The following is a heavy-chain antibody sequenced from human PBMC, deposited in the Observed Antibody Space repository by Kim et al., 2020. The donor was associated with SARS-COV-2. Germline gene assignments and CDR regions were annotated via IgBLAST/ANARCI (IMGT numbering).Heavy chain of an antibody. CDR2: IYYSGST. Sequence: SETLSLTCTVSGGSISSYYWSWIRQPPGKGLEWIGYIYYSGSTNYNPSLKSRVTISVDTSKNQFSLKLSSVTAADTAVYYCARQIYVAGWFDPWGQGTLV. CDR3: ARQIYVAGWFDP. CDR1: GGSISSYY. V-gene: IGHV4-59*08. J-gene: IGHJ5*02. D-gene: IGHD3-16*01.